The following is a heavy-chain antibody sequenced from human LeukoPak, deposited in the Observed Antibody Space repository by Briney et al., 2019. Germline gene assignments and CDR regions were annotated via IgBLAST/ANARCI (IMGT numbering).Heavy chain of an antibody. CDR1: GFTFSNYW. Sequence: GGSLRLSCAASGFTFSNYWMIWVRQAPGKGLEWVGNIKQDGSEKRYADSVRGRFSISRDNAQTSLYLQMNSLRAEDTAVYYCARTSSIAVAEDAFDIWGQGTMVTVSS. V-gene: IGHV3-7*05. CDR3: ARTSSIAVAEDAFDI. D-gene: IGHD6-19*01. J-gene: IGHJ3*02. CDR2: IKQDGSEK.